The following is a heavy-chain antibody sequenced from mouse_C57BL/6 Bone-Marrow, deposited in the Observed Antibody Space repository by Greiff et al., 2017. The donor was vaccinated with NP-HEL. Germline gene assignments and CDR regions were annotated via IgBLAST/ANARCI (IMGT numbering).Heavy chain of an antibody. CDR1: GYSITSGYD. Sequence: VQLQQSGPGMVKPFQSLSLTCTVTGYSITSGYDWHWIRHFPGNKLEWMGYISYSGSTNYNPSLKSRISITHDTSKNHFFLKLNSVTTEDTATYYCAREGWLLRGAMDYWGQGTSVTVSS. CDR3: AREGWLLRGAMDY. D-gene: IGHD2-3*01. J-gene: IGHJ4*01. CDR2: ISYSGST. V-gene: IGHV3-1*01.